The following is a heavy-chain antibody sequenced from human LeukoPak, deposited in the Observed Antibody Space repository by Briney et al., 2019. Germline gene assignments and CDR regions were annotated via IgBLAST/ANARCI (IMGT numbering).Heavy chain of an antibody. V-gene: IGHV4-59*08. Sequence: PSETLSLTCTVSVGPNSNYYWSWLTQPPGKGLEWIGHIYSTGSTTYSPSLKSRVIMSADTSKNQFSLKVTSVTAAATAVYSCSRHRSAGSYPLDSWGQGALVTVSS. CDR1: VGPNSNYY. CDR3: SRHRSAGSYPLDS. J-gene: IGHJ4*02. CDR2: IYSTGST. D-gene: IGHD3-10*01.